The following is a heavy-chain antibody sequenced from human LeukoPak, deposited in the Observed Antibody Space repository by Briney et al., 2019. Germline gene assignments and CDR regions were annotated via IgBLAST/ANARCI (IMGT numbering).Heavy chain of an antibody. CDR1: GYTFTSHD. Sequence: ASVKVSCKASGYTFTSHDINWVRQATGQGLEWMGWMNPSSGNTGYAQRFQDRVAITRDTSINTAYMELSSLRSDDTAVYYCARGTGTSSARAYYYYVDVWGKGTTVTVSS. CDR3: ARGTGTSSARAYYYYVDV. V-gene: IGHV1-8*03. J-gene: IGHJ6*03. CDR2: MNPSSGNT. D-gene: IGHD2-2*01.